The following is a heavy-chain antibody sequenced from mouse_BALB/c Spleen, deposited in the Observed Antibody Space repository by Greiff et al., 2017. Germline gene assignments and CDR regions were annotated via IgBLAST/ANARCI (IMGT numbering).Heavy chain of an antibody. D-gene: IGHD3-3*01. Sequence: VHLVESGPGLVQPSQSLSITCTVSGFSLTSYGVHWVRQSPGKGLEWLGVIWSGGSTDYNAAFISRLSISKDNSKSQVFFKMNSLQANDTAIYYCARGAVYAMDYWGQGTSVTVSS. V-gene: IGHV2-2*02. CDR2: IWSGGST. CDR3: ARGAVYAMDY. CDR1: GFSLTSYG. J-gene: IGHJ4*01.